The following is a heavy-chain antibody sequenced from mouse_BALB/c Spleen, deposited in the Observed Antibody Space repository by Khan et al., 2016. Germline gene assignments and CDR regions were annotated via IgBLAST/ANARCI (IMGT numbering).Heavy chain of an antibody. CDR3: ARRDDGGGAMDY. Sequence: QVQLKESGPGLVAPSQSLSITCTVSGFSLTSYGVHWVRQPPGKGLEWLVVIWSDGSTTYNSALKSRLSISKDNSKSQVSLKMNSLQTDDTAMYDCARRDDGGGAMDYWGQGTSVTVSS. CDR1: GFSLTSYG. V-gene: IGHV2-6*02. CDR2: IWSDGST. J-gene: IGHJ4*01. D-gene: IGHD2-3*01.